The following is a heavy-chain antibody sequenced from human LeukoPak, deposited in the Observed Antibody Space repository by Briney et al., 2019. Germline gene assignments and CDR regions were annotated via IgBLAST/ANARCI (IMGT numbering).Heavy chain of an antibody. V-gene: IGHV3-23*01. D-gene: IGHD3-9*01. CDR3: AKGPPKLRYFDSWYFDY. CDR2: ISGSGGST. CDR1: GFTFSSYA. J-gene: IGHJ4*02. Sequence: GGSLRLSCAASGFTFSSYAMSWVRQAPGKGLEWVSAISGSGGSTYYADSVKGRFTISRDNSKNTLYLQMNSLRAEDTAVYYCAKGPPKLRYFDSWYFDYWGQGTLVTVSS.